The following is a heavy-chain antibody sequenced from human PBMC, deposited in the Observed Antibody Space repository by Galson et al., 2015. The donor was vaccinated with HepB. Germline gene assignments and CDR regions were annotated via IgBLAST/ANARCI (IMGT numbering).Heavy chain of an antibody. J-gene: IGHJ4*02. D-gene: IGHD6-13*01. Sequence: SLRLSCAASGFTFSSYAMHWVRQAPGKGLEWVAVISYDGSNKYYADSVKGRFTISRDNSKNTLYLQMNSLRAEDTAVYYCAREPPPAAPREFSNYFDYWGQGTLVTVSS. V-gene: IGHV3-30-3*01. CDR2: ISYDGSNK. CDR3: AREPPPAAPREFSNYFDY. CDR1: GFTFSSYA.